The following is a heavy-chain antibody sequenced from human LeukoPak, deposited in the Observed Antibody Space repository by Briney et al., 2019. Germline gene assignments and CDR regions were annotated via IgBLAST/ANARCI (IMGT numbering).Heavy chain of an antibody. J-gene: IGHJ3*02. V-gene: IGHV3-7*01. Sequence: PGGSLRLSCAASRFTFSTYWMSWVRQAPGKGLEWVANIKQDGSEKYYVNSVEGRFTISRDNAKNSLYLQMNSLRAEDTAVYYCASQYCSSRTCYTDAFDIWGQGTMVTVSS. D-gene: IGHD2-2*02. CDR3: ASQYCSSRTCYTDAFDI. CDR1: RFTFSTYW. CDR2: IKQDGSEK.